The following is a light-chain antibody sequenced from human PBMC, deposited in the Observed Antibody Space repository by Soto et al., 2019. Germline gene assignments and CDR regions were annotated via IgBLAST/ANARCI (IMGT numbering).Light chain of an antibody. J-gene: IGKJ1*01. CDR3: QQYDSSPWT. CDR2: GAS. Sequence: EIVLTQSPGTLSLSPGERATLSCRASQSVSSSYLAWYQQKPGQAPRLVIYGASSRATGIPDRFSGSGSGTDFALTISRLEPEDFAVYYCQQYDSSPWTFGHGTKVDIK. V-gene: IGKV3-20*01. CDR1: QSVSSSY.